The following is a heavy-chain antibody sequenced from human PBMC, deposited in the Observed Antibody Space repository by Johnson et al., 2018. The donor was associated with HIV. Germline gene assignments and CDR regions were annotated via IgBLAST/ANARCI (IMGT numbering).Heavy chain of an antibody. CDR1: GFIFFDYA. Sequence: VQLVESGGGLVQPGRSLRLSCNTSGFIFFDYAMSWFRQAPGKGLEWVSVIYSGDNTLYADSVKGRFIVSRDNSKNTLYVQMNSLRAEDTAVYYCAGGVAVAFDIWGPGTMVTVSS. D-gene: IGHD6-19*01. J-gene: IGHJ3*02. V-gene: IGHV3-66*01. CDR2: IYSGDNT. CDR3: AGGVAVAFDI.